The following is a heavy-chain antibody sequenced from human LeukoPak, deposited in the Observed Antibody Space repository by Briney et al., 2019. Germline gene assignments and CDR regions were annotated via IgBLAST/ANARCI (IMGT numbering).Heavy chain of an antibody. CDR3: AKDTGLELRYYYGMDV. V-gene: IGHV3-9*01. CDR1: GFTFDDYA. Sequence: HPGGSLRLSCAASGFTFDDYAMHWVRQAPGKGLEWVSGISWNSGSIGYADSVKGRFTISRDNAKNSLYLQMNSLRAEDTALYYCAKDTGLELRYYYGMDVWGQGTTVTVSS. D-gene: IGHD1-7*01. J-gene: IGHJ6*02. CDR2: ISWNSGSI.